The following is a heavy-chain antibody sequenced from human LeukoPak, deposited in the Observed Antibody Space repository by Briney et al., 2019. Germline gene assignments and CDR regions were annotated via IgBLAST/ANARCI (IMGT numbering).Heavy chain of an antibody. CDR2: ISFSSTHI. CDR3: GSIGSSWYEDY. J-gene: IGHJ4*02. V-gene: IGHV3-21*06. D-gene: IGHD6-13*01. CDR1: GFIFSNYG. Sequence: GGSLRLSCAASGFIFSNYGMSWVRQAPGKGLEWVSSISFSSTHIYYADSIQGRFTISRDNAENSLYLQMNSLRAEDTAVYYCGSIGSSWYEDYCGQGTLVTVSS.